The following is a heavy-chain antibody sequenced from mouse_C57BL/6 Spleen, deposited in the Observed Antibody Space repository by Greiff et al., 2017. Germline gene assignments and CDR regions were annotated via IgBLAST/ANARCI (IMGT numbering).Heavy chain of an antibody. V-gene: IGHV1-53*01. J-gene: IGHJ1*03. CDR2: INPSNGGT. Sequence: QVQLQQPGTELVKPGASVKLSCKASGYTFTSYWMHWVKQRPGQGLEWIGNINPSNGGTNYNEKFKSKATLTVDKSSSTAYMQLSSLTSEDSAVYYCARGYYGSRTLYWYFDVWGTGTTVTVSS. CDR3: ARGYYGSRTLYWYFDV. D-gene: IGHD1-1*01. CDR1: GYTFTSYW.